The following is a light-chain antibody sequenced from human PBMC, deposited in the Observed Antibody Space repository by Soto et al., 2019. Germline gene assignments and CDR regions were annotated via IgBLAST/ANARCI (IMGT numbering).Light chain of an antibody. Sequence: EIVLTQSPGTLSLSPGERATLSCRASQSVSSSYLAWYQQKPGQAPRLLIYGASIRATGIPDRFSGSGSGTDFTLTISRLEPEDFAVYYCLQYGSSPTFGQGTKGETK. CDR1: QSVSSSY. J-gene: IGKJ1*01. CDR3: LQYGSSPT. CDR2: GAS. V-gene: IGKV3-20*01.